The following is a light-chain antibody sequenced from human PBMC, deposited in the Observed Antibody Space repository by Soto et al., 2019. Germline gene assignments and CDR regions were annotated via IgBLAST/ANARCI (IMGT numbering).Light chain of an antibody. Sequence: EIVLTQSPATRSLSPGERATLSCRASQSVSSYLAWYQQKPGEAPRLLIYDASRRATGILEEFCSSGAGAECTPTSSRLQHQDLAVVYCRQYDNSVWTFGQGTKVDIK. V-gene: IGKV3-20*01. CDR1: QSVSSY. CDR2: DAS. J-gene: IGKJ1*01. CDR3: RQYDNSVWT.